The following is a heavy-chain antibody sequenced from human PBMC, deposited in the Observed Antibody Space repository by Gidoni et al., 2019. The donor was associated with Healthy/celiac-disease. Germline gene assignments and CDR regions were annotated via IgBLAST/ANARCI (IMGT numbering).Heavy chain of an antibody. CDR3: ARDPYYYDSSGYSEAKTNNWFDP. CDR1: GFTFSDYY. Sequence: QVQPVESGGGLVKPEGSLRLSCAASGFTFSDYYMRWIRQAPGKGLDWVSYISSRGSTIYYADSVKGRFTISRDNAKNSLYLQMNSLRAEDTAVYYCARDPYYYDSSGYSEAKTNNWFDPWGQGTLVTVSS. V-gene: IGHV3-11*01. J-gene: IGHJ5*02. D-gene: IGHD3-22*01. CDR2: ISSRGSTI.